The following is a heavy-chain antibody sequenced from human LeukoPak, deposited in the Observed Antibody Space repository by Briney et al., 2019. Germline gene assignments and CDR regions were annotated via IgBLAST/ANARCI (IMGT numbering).Heavy chain of an antibody. V-gene: IGHV3-21*01. J-gene: IGHJ6*02. CDR3: ASESITARYYYYGMDV. Sequence: GGSLRLSCAASGFTFSSYAMSWVRQAPGKGLEWVSSISSSSSYIYYADSVKGRFTISRDNAKNSLYLQMNSLRAEDTAVYYCASESITARYYYYGMDVWGQGTTVTVSS. CDR1: GFTFSSYA. D-gene: IGHD6-6*01. CDR2: ISSSSSYI.